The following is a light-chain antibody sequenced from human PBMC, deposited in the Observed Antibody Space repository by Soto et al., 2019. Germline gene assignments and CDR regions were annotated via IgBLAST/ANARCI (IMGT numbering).Light chain of an antibody. CDR2: DAS. V-gene: IGKV3-11*01. J-gene: IGKJ5*01. Sequence: SLYPEERVTLSCRASQSARTFLAWYQQKPGRAPRLLIYDASNRATGIPARFSGSGSRTDFTLTISSLEPEDFAVYYCQQRSNWPITFGQGTRLEIK. CDR3: QQRSNWPIT. CDR1: QSARTF.